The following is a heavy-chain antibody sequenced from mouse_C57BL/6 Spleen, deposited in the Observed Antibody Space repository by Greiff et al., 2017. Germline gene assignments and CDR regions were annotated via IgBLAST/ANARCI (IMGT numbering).Heavy chain of an antibody. CDR3: TGITTVVARRDY. J-gene: IGHJ2*01. CDR2: IDPENGDT. Sequence: EVMLVESGAELVRPGASVKLSCTASGFNIKDDYMHWVKQRPEQGLEWIGWIDPENGDTEYASKFQGKATITADTSSNTAYLQLSSLTSEDTAVYYCTGITTVVARRDYWGQGTTLTVSS. D-gene: IGHD1-1*01. V-gene: IGHV14-4*01. CDR1: GFNIKDDY.